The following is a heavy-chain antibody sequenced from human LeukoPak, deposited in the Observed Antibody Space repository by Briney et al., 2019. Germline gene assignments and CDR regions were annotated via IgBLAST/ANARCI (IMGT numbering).Heavy chain of an antibody. CDR1: GFTFSSYG. CDR3: AKEAGRRITIFGVVSSGAFDI. J-gene: IGHJ3*02. D-gene: IGHD3-3*01. CDR2: IWYDGSNK. V-gene: IGHV3-33*06. Sequence: GGSLRLSCAAPGFTFSSYGMHWGRQAPGKGLERVAVIWYDGSNKYYADSVKGRFTISRDNSKNPLYLQMNSLRAEDTAVYYCAKEAGRRITIFGVVSSGAFDIWGQGTMVTVSS.